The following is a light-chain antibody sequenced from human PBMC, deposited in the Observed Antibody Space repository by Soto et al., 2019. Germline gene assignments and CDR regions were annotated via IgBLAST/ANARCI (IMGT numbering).Light chain of an antibody. CDR2: DVS. V-gene: IGLV2-11*01. CDR3: CSYAGSPRDV. Sequence: QSALTQPRSVSGSPGQSVTISCTGTSSDVGGYNYVSWYQQHPAKAPQVMIYDVSERPSRVTDRVSGSNSGNTASLTISGLQAEDEADYYCCSYAGSPRDVLGTGTKLTVL. J-gene: IGLJ1*01. CDR1: SSDVGGYNY.